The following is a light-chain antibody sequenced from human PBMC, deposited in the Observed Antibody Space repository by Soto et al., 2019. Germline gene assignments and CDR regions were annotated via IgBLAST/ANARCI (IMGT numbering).Light chain of an antibody. CDR1: QTSSNW. Sequence: DIQMTQSPSTLSSSVGDRVTITCRASQTSSNWLAWYQQKPGKAPNILIYDASSLEGGVPSRFSGSGSGTEFTLTLSSLQPDDFATYYCQQYYSYWTFGQGTKVEIK. CDR2: DAS. J-gene: IGKJ1*01. V-gene: IGKV1-5*01. CDR3: QQYYSYWT.